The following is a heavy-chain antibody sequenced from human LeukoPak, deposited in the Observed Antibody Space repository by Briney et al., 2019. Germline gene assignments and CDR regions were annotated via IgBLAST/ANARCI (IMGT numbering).Heavy chain of an antibody. CDR1: GGSFSGYY. J-gene: IGHJ4*02. CDR2: INHSGST. V-gene: IGHV4-34*01. CDR3: GIYYYNSSGYHDY. D-gene: IGHD3-22*01. Sequence: SETLSLTCAVYGGSFSGYYWSWIRQPPGKGLEWIGEINHSGSTNYNPSLKSRVTISVDTSKNQFSLKLSSVTAADTAVYYCGIYYYNSSGYHDYWGQGALVTVSS.